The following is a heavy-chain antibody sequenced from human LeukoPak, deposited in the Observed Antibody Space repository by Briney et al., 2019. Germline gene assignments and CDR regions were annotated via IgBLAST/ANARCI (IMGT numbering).Heavy chain of an antibody. V-gene: IGHV3-74*03. CDR1: GFSFSGSW. CDR3: IRGLGGGSDH. CDR2: INSDGSTT. Sequence: PGGSLRLSCAASGFSFSGSWMHWVRQAPAKGLVWVSRINSDGSTTTYADSVQGRFTISRGNAKNTLYLQMNSLRAEDTAVYYCIRGLGGGSDHWGLGTLVTVTS. D-gene: IGHD4-23*01. J-gene: IGHJ4*02.